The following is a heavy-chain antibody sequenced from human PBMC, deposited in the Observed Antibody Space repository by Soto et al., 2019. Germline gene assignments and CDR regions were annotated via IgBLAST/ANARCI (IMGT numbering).Heavy chain of an antibody. Sequence: EVQLVESGGDLVQPGASLRLSCAGFGFSLDDYSMHWVRQAPGKGLEWVSGISWNSDKRGFAASVRGRFTVSKDSAKNSLYLQMNSLRIEDTALYYCAKGVRRTWNKMDVWGQGTAVIVSS. J-gene: IGHJ6*02. V-gene: IGHV3-9*01. CDR3: AKGVRRTWNKMDV. CDR2: ISWNSDKR. CDR1: GFSLDDYS. D-gene: IGHD1-1*01.